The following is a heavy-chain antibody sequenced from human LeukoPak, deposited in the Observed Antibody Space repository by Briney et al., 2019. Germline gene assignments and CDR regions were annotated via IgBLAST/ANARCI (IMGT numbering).Heavy chain of an antibody. CDR1: GFTFISYA. D-gene: IGHD3-9*01. Sequence: PGGSLRLSCAASGFTFISYAMSSVRQAPGKGLEWVSAISGSGGSTYYADSVKGRFTISRDNSKNTLYLQMNSLRAEDTAVYYCAKTNDILTGPLDYWGQGTLVTVSS. CDR3: AKTNDILTGPLDY. CDR2: ISGSGGST. V-gene: IGHV3-23*01. J-gene: IGHJ4*02.